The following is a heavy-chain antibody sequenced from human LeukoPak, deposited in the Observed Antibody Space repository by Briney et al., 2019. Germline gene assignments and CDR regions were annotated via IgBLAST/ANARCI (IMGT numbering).Heavy chain of an antibody. D-gene: IGHD3-10*01. J-gene: IGHJ4*02. V-gene: IGHV3-74*01. CDR3: GRDNYGSIDF. CDR2: MNDDGTIT. CDR1: RFTFPTYW. Sequence: GGCLRLSRSASRFTFPTYWMLWVRQLPAEGLVDVSHMNDDGTITNYADSVKGRFTMSRDNARNTVFLQMNSLRAEDTAVYYCGRDNYGSIDFWGQGVLVTVSS.